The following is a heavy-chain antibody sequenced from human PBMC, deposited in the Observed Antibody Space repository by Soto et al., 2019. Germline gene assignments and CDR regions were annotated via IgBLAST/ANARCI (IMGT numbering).Heavy chain of an antibody. Sequence: PGESLKISCKGSGYSFTSYWIGWVRQMPGKGLEWMGIIYPGDSDTRYSPSFQGQVTISADKSISTAYLQWSSLKASDTAMYCWARSTYYDSSGDNWFDPWVQGTLVTVCS. D-gene: IGHD3-22*01. J-gene: IGHJ5*02. V-gene: IGHV5-51*01. CDR1: GYSFTSYW. CDR3: ARSTYYDSSGDNWFDP. CDR2: IYPGDSDT.